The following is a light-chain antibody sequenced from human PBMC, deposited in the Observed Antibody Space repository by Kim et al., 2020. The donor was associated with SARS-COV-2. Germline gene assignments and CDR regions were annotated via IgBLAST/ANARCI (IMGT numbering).Light chain of an antibody. J-gene: IGLJ2*01. V-gene: IGLV3-21*03. CDR2: HDS. CDR3: QVWDTTSEQVI. CDR1: NIETKS. Sequence: APGKTATITCGGDNIETKSVHWYQQRPGQAPVLVVSHDSDRPSGIPERFSGSNSGNTATLTISRVEVDDEADYYCQVWDTTSEQVIFGGGTQLTVL.